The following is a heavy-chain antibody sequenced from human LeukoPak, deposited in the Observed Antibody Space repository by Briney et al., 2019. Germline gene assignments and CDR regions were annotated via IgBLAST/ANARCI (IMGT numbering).Heavy chain of an antibody. J-gene: IGHJ4*02. Sequence: GASVKVSCKASGYTFTIYGISWVRQAPGQGLEWMGGIIPIFGTANYAQKFQGRVTITADESTSTAYMELSSLRSEDTAVYYCARAVYYYDSSGEFDYWGQGTLVTVSS. V-gene: IGHV1-69*13. CDR1: GYTFTIYG. CDR3: ARAVYYYDSSGEFDY. D-gene: IGHD3-22*01. CDR2: IIPIFGTA.